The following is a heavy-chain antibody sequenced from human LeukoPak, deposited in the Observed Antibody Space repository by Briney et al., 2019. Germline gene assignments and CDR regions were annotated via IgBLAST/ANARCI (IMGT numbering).Heavy chain of an antibody. J-gene: IGHJ3*01. D-gene: IGHD2-15*01. CDR2: AYHTGST. V-gene: IGHV4-34*11. Sequence: PSETLSLTCAVYGGSFSGYYWSWIRQPPGKGLEWIGYAYHTGSTSSNPSLKSRATMSVDTSKNQFSLRLTSLTAADTAVYYCARDFQRLGSDAFDSWGQGTMVTVSS. CDR1: GGSFSGYY. CDR3: ARDFQRLGSDAFDS.